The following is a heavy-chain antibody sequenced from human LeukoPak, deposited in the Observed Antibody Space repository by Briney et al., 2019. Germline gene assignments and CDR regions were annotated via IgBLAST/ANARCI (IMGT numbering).Heavy chain of an antibody. D-gene: IGHD3-22*01. Sequence: GGSLRLSCAASGFTFSSYAMSWIRQAPGKGLEWVSAISGSGGSTYYADSVKGRFTISRDNSKNTLYLQMNSLRAEDTAVYYCAKDLRDSSGYYFKYYYYYYMDVWGKGTTVTVSS. J-gene: IGHJ6*03. CDR1: GFTFSSYA. CDR2: ISGSGGST. CDR3: AKDLRDSSGYYFKYYYYYYMDV. V-gene: IGHV3-23*01.